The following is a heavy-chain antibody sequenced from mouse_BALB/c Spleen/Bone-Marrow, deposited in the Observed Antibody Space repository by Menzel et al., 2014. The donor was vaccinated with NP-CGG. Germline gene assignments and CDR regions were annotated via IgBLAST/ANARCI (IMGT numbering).Heavy chain of an antibody. J-gene: IGHJ3*01. CDR2: INPDSRTI. V-gene: IGHV4-1*02. D-gene: IGHD2-3*01. CDR3: ARLGYYGGFAY. CDR1: GFDFSRYW. Sequence: EVMLVESGGGLVQPGGSLKLSCAASGFDFSRYWMSWVRQAPGKGLEWIGEINPDSRTINYSPSLKGKFIISRDNAKNTLYLQMSKVRSEDTALYYCARLGYYGGFAYWGQGTLVTVSA.